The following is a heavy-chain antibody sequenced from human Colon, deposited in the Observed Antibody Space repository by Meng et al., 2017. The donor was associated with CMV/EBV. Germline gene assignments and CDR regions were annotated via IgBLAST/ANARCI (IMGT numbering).Heavy chain of an antibody. CDR1: GFTFSTYA. CDR2: ISGSGGST. V-gene: IGHV3-23*01. CDR3: AKGGVYSSTWGDY. Sequence: ESLKISCAASGFTFSTYAMSWVRQAPGKGLEWVSAISGSGGSTYYADSVKGRFTISRDNSKNTLYLQMNSLRAEDTAVYYCAKGGVYSSTWGDYWGQGTLVTVSS. J-gene: IGHJ4*02. D-gene: IGHD6-13*01.